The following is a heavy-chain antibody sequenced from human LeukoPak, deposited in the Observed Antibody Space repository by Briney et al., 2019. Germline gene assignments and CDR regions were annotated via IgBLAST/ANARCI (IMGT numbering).Heavy chain of an antibody. CDR2: ISGSRGST. CDR1: GFTFSSYA. D-gene: IGHD3-10*01. CDR3: APRMYGSGKDI. J-gene: IGHJ3*02. Sequence: GGSLRLSCAASGFTFSSYAMSWVRQAPGKGLEWVSAISGSRGSTYYADSVKGRFTISRDNSKNTLYLQMNSLRAEDTAVYYCAPRMYGSGKDIWGQGTMVTVSS. V-gene: IGHV3-23*01.